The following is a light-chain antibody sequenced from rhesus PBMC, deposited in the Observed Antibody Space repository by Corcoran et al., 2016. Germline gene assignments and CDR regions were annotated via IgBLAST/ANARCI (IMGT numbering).Light chain of an antibody. Sequence: DVVMTQSPLFLSITPGQPASISCRSSQSLVHSNGKTYLSWYQQKSGQPPRRLIYEVSKRDAGFPDRFSGSGARTDFTLNISRVEAEDARIYYCGQGTNIPFTFGPGTKLEIK. J-gene: IGKJ3*01. V-gene: IGKV2-65*01. CDR1: QSLVHSNGKTY. CDR3: GQGTNIPFT. CDR2: EVS.